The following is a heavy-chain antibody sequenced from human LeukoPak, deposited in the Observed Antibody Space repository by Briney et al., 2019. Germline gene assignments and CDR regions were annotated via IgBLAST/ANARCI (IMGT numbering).Heavy chain of an antibody. CDR1: GFTFSSYE. CDR2: ISSSGSTI. J-gene: IGHJ4*02. CDR3: AREEYSYGIDY. D-gene: IGHD5-18*01. Sequence: GGSLRLSCAASGFTFSSYEMNWVRQAPGKGLEWVSYISSSGSTIYYADSVKGRFTISRDNAKNSLYLQMNNLRAEDTAVYYCAREEYSYGIDYWGQGTLVTVSS. V-gene: IGHV3-48*03.